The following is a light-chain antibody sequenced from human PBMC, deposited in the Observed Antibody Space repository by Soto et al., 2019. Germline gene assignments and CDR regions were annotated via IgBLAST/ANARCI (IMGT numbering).Light chain of an antibody. V-gene: IGLV3-1*01. J-gene: IGLJ2*01. CDR2: QDS. CDR3: QAWDSRVV. CDR1: KLGDKY. Sequence: YELTQPPSVSVSPGQTASITCSGDKLGDKYACWYQQKPGQSPVLVIYQDSKRPSGIPERFSGSNSGNTATLTISGTQAMDEADYYCQAWDSRVVFGGGTKLTVL.